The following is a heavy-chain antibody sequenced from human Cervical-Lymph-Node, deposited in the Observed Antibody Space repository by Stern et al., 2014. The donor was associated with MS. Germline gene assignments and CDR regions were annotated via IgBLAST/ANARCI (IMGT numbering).Heavy chain of an antibody. J-gene: IGHJ4*02. D-gene: IGHD6-25*01. V-gene: IGHV1-46*01. Sequence: DQLVESGAEVKKPGASVKVSCRASGYTFTNYYMHWVRQVPGQGLEWMGIINPSGGNTSFAQKFQGRVTMTRDTSTSTVYMELSSLRSEDTAVYYCAGGHTFDYWGQGTLVTVSS. CDR3: AGGHTFDY. CDR1: GYTFTNYY. CDR2: INPSGGNT.